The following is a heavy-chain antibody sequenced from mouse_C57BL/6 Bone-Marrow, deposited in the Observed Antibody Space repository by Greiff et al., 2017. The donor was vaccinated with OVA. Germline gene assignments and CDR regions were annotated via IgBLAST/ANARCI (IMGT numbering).Heavy chain of an antibody. CDR1: GYTFTSYW. CDR2: IDPSDSYT. D-gene: IGHD2-1*01. CDR3: ARGLLWYPFAY. J-gene: IGHJ3*01. V-gene: IGHV1-69*01. Sequence: VQLQQPGAELVMPGASVKLSCKASGYTFTSYWMHWVKQRPGQGLEWIGEIDPSDSYTNYNQKFKGKSTLTVDKSSSTAYMQLSSLTSEDSAFYYCARGLLWYPFAYWGQGTLVTVSA.